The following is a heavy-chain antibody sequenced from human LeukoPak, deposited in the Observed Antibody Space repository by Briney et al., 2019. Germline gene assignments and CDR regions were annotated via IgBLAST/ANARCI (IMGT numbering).Heavy chain of an antibody. Sequence: SETLSLTCTVSDGSISSYYWSWIRQPPGKGLEWIGYIYTSGSSNYNPSLKSRVTISVDTSKNQFSLKLSSVTAADTALYYCATGVSGYTYGSYYYYYMDVWGKGTTVTVSS. CDR3: ATGVSGYTYGSYYYYYMDV. CDR2: IYTSGSS. D-gene: IGHD5-18*01. J-gene: IGHJ6*03. CDR1: DGSISSYY. V-gene: IGHV4-4*09.